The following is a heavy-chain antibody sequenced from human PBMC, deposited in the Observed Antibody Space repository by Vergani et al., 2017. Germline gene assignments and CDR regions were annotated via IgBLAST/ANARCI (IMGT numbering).Heavy chain of an antibody. CDR1: GGSFTSYH. CDR3: ARVNTETNGHLYYYYYMDV. D-gene: IGHD4-11*01. J-gene: IGHJ6*03. V-gene: IGHV4-34*01. Sequence: QVQLQQWGGGLLKPSETLSLTCVVNGGSFTSYHWTWIRQSPGEGLEWVGDIDHTGRPDYNLSLKSRLTMSVDKSRNQFSLTPNSVTATDTAIYFCARVNTETNGHLYYYYYMDVWGQGTAVTVS. CDR2: IDHTGRP.